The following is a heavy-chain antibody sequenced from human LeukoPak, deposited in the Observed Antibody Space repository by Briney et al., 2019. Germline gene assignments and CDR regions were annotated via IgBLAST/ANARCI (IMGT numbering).Heavy chain of an antibody. D-gene: IGHD2-21*01. CDR2: ISGSGGST. J-gene: IGHJ4*02. CDR1: GFTFSSYA. V-gene: IGHV3-23*01. CDR3: AKFLPTHIVVANYYFDY. Sequence: GGSLRLSCAAPGFTFSSYAMSWVRQAPGKGLEWVSAISGSGGSTYYADSVKGRFTISRDNSRNTLYLQMNSLRAEDTAVYYCAKFLPTHIVVANYYFDYWGQGTLVTVSS.